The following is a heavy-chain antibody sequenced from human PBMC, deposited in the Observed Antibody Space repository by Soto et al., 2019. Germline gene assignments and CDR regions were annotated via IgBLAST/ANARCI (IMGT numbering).Heavy chain of an antibody. J-gene: IGHJ4*02. V-gene: IGHV3-30*18. CDR1: GLTFSSYG. CDR3: AKDRGALRWSEEHYYFDY. D-gene: IGHD4-17*01. Sequence: GGSLRLSCAASGLTFSSYGMHWVRQAPGKGLEWVAVISYDGSNKYYADSVKGRFTISRDNSKNTLYLQMNSLRAEDTAVYYCAKDRGALRWSEEHYYFDYWGQGTLVTVSS. CDR2: ISYDGSNK.